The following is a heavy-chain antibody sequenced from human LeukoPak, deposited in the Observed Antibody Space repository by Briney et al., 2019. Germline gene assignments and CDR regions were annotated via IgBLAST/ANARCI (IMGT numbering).Heavy chain of an antibody. CDR1: GFTFSSYG. J-gene: IGHJ6*04. Sequence: PGRSLRLSCAASGFTFSSYGMHWVRQAPGKGLEWVAVIWYDGSNKYYADSVKGRFTISRDNSKNTLYLHMNSLRAEDTAVYYCARDRDDIVVVPAAIPGGGMDVWGKGTTVTVSS. CDR2: IWYDGSNK. V-gene: IGHV3-33*01. CDR3: ARDRDDIVVVPAAIPGGGMDV. D-gene: IGHD2-2*01.